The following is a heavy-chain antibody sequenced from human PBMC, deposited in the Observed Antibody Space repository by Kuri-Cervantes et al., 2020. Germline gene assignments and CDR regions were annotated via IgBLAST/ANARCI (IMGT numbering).Heavy chain of an antibody. CDR1: GYTFTSYG. CDR3: ARAFTMVRGVFTLLGWFDP. CDR2: IIPIFGTA. Sequence: SVKVSCKASGYTFTSYGISWVRQAPGQGLEWMGGIIPIFGTANYAQKFQGRVTITADESTGTAYMELSSLRSEDTAVYYCARAFTMVRGVFTLLGWFDPWGQGTLVTVSS. V-gene: IGHV1-69*13. J-gene: IGHJ5*02. D-gene: IGHD3-10*01.